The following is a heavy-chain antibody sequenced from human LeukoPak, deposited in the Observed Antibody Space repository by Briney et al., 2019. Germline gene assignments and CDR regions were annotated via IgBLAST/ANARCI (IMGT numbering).Heavy chain of an antibody. D-gene: IGHD6-19*01. J-gene: IGHJ3*02. V-gene: IGHV3-53*01. CDR3: ASRGLADAFDI. CDR1: GFTVGYNY. Sequence: GGSLRLSCAASGFTVGYNYMTWVRQAPGKGLEWVAAIYNSGSTYYADSVKGRFTISRDNAKNSLYLQMNSLRAEDTAVYYCASRGLADAFDIWGQGTMVTVSS. CDR2: IYNSGST.